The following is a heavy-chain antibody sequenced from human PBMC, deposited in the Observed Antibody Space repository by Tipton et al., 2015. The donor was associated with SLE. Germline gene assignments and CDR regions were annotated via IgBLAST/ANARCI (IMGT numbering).Heavy chain of an antibody. CDR3: ARHMRRRWGSGMAAKIDAFDI. Sequence: TLSLTCTVSGGSISSSSYYWGWIRQPPGKGLEWIGSIYYSGSTYYNPSLKSRVTISVDTSKNQFSLKLSSVTAADTAVYYCARHMRRRWGSGMAAKIDAFDIWGQGTMVTVSS. D-gene: IGHD3-10*01. J-gene: IGHJ3*02. CDR2: IYYSGST. V-gene: IGHV4-39*01. CDR1: GGSISSSSYY.